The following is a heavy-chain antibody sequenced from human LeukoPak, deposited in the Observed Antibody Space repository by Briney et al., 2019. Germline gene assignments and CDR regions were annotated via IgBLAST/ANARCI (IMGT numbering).Heavy chain of an antibody. V-gene: IGHV4-39*07. CDR2: INHSGST. CDR3: ARGVEMATITVWFDP. CDR1: GGSISGSSYY. Sequence: SETLSLTCTVSGGSISGSSYYWGWIRQPPGKGLEWIGEINHSGSTNYNPSLKSRVTISVDTSKNQFSLKLSSVTAADTAVYYCARGVEMATITVWFDPWGQGTLVTVSS. J-gene: IGHJ5*02. D-gene: IGHD5-24*01.